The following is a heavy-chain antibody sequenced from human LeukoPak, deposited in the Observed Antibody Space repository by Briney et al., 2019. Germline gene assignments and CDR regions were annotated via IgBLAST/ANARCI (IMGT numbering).Heavy chain of an antibody. Sequence: PGGSLRLSCAASGFTFNNAWMSWVRQAPGKGPGWLSYISFSSSTMYYADSVKGRFTVSRDNTKNSLYLQMNSLRAEDTAMYYCATDGTTVIHWGQGTLVTVSS. D-gene: IGHD4-17*01. CDR3: ATDGTTVIH. CDR1: GFTFNNAW. J-gene: IGHJ4*02. V-gene: IGHV3-48*04. CDR2: ISFSSSTM.